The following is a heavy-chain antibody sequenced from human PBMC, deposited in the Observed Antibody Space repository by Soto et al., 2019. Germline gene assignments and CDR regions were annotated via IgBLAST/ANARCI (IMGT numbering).Heavy chain of an antibody. V-gene: IGHV3-15*01. CDR3: TTALYYYDSSISYGMDV. J-gene: IGHJ6*02. Sequence: EVQLVESGGGLVKPGGSLRLSCAASGFTFSNAWMSWVRQAPGKGLEWVGRIKSKTDGGTTDYAAPVKGRFTISRDDSKNTLYLQMNSLKTEDTAVYYCTTALYYYDSSISYGMDVWGQGTTVTVSS. CDR1: GFTFSNAW. D-gene: IGHD3-22*01. CDR2: IKSKTDGGTT.